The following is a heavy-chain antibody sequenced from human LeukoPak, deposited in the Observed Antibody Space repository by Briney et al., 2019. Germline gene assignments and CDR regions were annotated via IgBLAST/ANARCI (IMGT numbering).Heavy chain of an antibody. Sequence: PGGSLRLSCAASGFTFSNYWMHWVRQVPGKGLVWVSRINNDGTRTTYADAVKGRFTISRDNAKNTVYLQMNSLRVEDTAVYYCARVQLFLVDYWGQGTLVTVSS. V-gene: IGHV3-74*03. CDR3: ARVQLFLVDY. D-gene: IGHD3-10*01. CDR1: GFTFSNYW. J-gene: IGHJ4*02. CDR2: INNDGTRT.